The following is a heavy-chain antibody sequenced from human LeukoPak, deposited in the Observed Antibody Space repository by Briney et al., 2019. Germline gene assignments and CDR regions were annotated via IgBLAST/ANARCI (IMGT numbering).Heavy chain of an antibody. J-gene: IGHJ4*02. D-gene: IGHD3-22*01. V-gene: IGHV3-72*01. CDR1: GFTFSDHY. CDR3: ARGPRWYYYDSSGFVDY. Sequence: GGSLRLSCAASGFTFSDHYMDWVGQAPGKGLEWVGRTRNKANSYTTEYAASVKGRFTISRDDSKNSLYLQMNSLKTEDTAVYYCARGPRWYYYDSSGFVDYWGQGTLVTVSS. CDR2: TRNKANSYTT.